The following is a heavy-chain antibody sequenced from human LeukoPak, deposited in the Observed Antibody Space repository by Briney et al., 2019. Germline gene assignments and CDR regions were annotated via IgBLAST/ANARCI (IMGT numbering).Heavy chain of an antibody. CDR3: ALARSEYHYGMDV. CDR1: GDSVSSISVA. J-gene: IGHJ6*02. CDR2: TYYRSKWYY. V-gene: IGHV6-1*01. Sequence: SQTLSLTCAISGDSVSSISVAWNWIRQSPSRGLEWLGRTYYRSKWYYEYAISVKGRININPDPSKNQFSLQLNSVTPEDTAVYYCALARSEYHYGMDVWGQGTTVTVSS.